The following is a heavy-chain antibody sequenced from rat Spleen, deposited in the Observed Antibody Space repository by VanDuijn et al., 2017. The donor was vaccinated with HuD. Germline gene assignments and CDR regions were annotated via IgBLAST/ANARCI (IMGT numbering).Heavy chain of an antibody. CDR3: AREYYGLGY. J-gene: IGHJ2*01. CDR1: GFSLTSYN. CDR2: IWTGGST. Sequence: QVQLKESGPGLVQPSQTLSLTCTVSGFSLTSYNVHWVRQPTGKGLEWMGVIWTGGSTDYNSALKSRLSISRDTSKSQVFLKMNSLQTEDIATYYCAREYYGLGYWGQGVMVTVSS. V-gene: IGHV2-30*01. D-gene: IGHD1-6*01.